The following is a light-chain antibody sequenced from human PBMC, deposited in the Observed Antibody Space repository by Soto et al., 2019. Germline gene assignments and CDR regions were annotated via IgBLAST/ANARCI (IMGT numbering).Light chain of an antibody. V-gene: IGKV3-15*01. Sequence: EIVMTQSPATLSVSPGERATLSCRASQSVSGNLAWYQQKPGQAPRLLIYGASTRATGIPARFRGSGSGTEFTLTICSLQSEDFAVYYCQQYNNWPPMTFGPGTKVDIK. J-gene: IGKJ3*01. CDR3: QQYNNWPPMT. CDR2: GAS. CDR1: QSVSGN.